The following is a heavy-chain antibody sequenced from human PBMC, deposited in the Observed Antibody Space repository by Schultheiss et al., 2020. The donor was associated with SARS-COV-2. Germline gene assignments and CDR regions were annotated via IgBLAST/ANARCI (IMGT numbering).Heavy chain of an antibody. D-gene: IGHD1-26*01. CDR1: GFTFSSYE. J-gene: IGHJ2*01. V-gene: IGHV3-48*03. Sequence: GGSLRLSCAASGFTFSSYEMNWVRQAPGKGLEWVSYISSSGSTIYYADSVKGRFTISRENAKNSLYLQMNSLRAGDTAVYYCARGVGGSYYWYFDLWGRGTLVTVSS. CDR3: ARGVGGSYYWYFDL. CDR2: ISSSGSTI.